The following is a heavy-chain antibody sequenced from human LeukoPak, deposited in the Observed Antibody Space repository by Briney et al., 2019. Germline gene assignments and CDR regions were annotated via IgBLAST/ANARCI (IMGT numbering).Heavy chain of an antibody. CDR2: INPNSGGT. J-gene: IGHJ6*03. V-gene: IGHV1-2*02. CDR3: VSGSSSWYYYYMDV. CDR1: GYTFTGYY. D-gene: IGHD6-13*01. Sequence: ASVKVSCKASGYTFTGYYMHWVRQAPGQGLEWMGWINPNSGGTNYAQKFQGRVTMTRDTSISTAYMELSRLRSDDTAVYYCVSGSSSWYYYYMDVWGKGTTVTVSS.